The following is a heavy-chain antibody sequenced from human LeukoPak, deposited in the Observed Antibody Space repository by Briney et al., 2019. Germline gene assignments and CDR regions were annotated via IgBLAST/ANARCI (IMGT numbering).Heavy chain of an antibody. CDR3: ARSETIMVKFDY. J-gene: IGHJ4*01. D-gene: IGHD5-24*01. CDR2: IYYSGST. CDR1: GGSIISRGYY. Sequence: PSETLSLTCTVSGGSIISRGYYWGWLRQPPGLGLEWSGSIYYSGSTYYNPSLKSRVTISVDASKNQFSLKMSSVTAADTAMYYCARSETIMVKFDYWGHGTLVTVSS. V-gene: IGHV4-39*01.